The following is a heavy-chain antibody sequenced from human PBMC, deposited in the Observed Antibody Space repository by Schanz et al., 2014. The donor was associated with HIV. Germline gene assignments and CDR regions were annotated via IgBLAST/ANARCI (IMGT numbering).Heavy chain of an antibody. CDR3: ARGLPADY. V-gene: IGHV3-23*01. Sequence: EVQLLESGGGLVQPGGSLRLSCAASGFPFTKYAMSWVRHAPGKGLEWVSLISANGNKTYYADSVKGRFTISRDNSKNTLYLQMNSLRAEDTAVYFCARGLPADYWGQGTLVTVSS. D-gene: IGHD5-18*01. CDR1: GFPFTKYA. J-gene: IGHJ4*02. CDR2: ISANGNKT.